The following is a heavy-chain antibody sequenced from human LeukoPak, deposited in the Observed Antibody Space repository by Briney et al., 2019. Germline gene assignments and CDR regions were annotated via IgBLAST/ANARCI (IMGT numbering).Heavy chain of an antibody. Sequence: PGRSLRLSCAASGFTFSSYAMHWVRQAPGKGLEWVAVISYDGSNKYYADSVKGRFTISRDNAKNTLYLQMNSLRAEDTAVYYCATLYYDSSGRFYWYFDLWGRGTLVTVSS. D-gene: IGHD3-22*01. CDR1: GFTFSSYA. CDR2: ISYDGSNK. V-gene: IGHV3-30-3*01. CDR3: ATLYYDSSGRFYWYFDL. J-gene: IGHJ2*01.